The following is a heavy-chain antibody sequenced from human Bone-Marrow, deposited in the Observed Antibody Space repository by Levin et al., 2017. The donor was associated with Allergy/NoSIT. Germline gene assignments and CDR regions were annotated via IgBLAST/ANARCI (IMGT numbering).Heavy chain of an antibody. CDR3: TRDERGPKYYFEY. CDR1: GGSISSYY. J-gene: IGHJ4*02. CDR2: IYYSGST. V-gene: IGHV4-59*01. Sequence: TGGSLRLSCTVSGGSISSYYWSWIRQPPGKGLEWIGYIYYSGSTNYNPSLKSRVTISVDTSKNQFSLKLSSVTAADTAVYYCTRDERGPKYYFEYWGQGTLVTVSS.